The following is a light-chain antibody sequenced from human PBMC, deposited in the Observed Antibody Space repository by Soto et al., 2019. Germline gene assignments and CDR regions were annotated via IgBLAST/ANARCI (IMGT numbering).Light chain of an antibody. CDR2: AAS. CDR1: QSISSY. J-gene: IGKJ4*01. CDR3: QQSYSTPLT. Sequence: DIQMTQSPSSLAAYVGDIVTITCRASQSISSYLNWYQQKPGKAPKLLIYAASSLQSGVPSRFSGSGSGTDFTLTISSMQPEDFATYYCQQSYSTPLTGGGGTTGDIK. V-gene: IGKV1-39*01.